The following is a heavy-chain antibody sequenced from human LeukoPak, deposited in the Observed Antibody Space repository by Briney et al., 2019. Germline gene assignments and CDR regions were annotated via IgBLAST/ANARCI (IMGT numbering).Heavy chain of an antibody. J-gene: IGHJ4*02. CDR1: GGSISTYH. V-gene: IGHV4-59*01. Sequence: SETLSLTCTVSGGSISTYHWSWIRQPPGKGLEWIGNIYYSGSTNYNPSLKSRVTISVDTSKNQFSLKLSSVTAADTAVYYCAGGLRSRDGYNYDYFDDWGQGTLVTVSS. CDR3: AGGLRSRDGYNYDYFDD. D-gene: IGHD5-24*01. CDR2: IYYSGST.